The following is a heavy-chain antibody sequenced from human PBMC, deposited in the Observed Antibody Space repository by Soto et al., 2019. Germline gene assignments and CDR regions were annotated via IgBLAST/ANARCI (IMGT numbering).Heavy chain of an antibody. D-gene: IGHD3-16*02. V-gene: IGHV4-59*01. Sequence: SETLSLTCTVSGGSISSYYWSWIRQPPGKGLEWIGYIYYSGSTNYNPSLKSRVTISVDTSKNQFSLKLSSVTTADTAVYYCARSLRQYYYYYYMDVWGKGTTVTVSS. CDR1: GGSISSYY. CDR3: ARSLRQYYYYYYMDV. J-gene: IGHJ6*03. CDR2: IYYSGST.